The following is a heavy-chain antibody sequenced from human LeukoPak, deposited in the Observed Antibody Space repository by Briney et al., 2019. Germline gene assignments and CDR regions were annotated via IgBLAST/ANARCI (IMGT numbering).Heavy chain of an antibody. CDR1: RFTFDDYA. V-gene: IGHV3-43*02. CDR3: AKDIAAAGINWFDP. CDR2: IIGDGGST. J-gene: IGHJ5*02. D-gene: IGHD6-13*01. Sequence: LSRADSRFTFDDYAMQWVRQAPGRGVEWVSLIIGDGGSTYYTDSVKGRLTISRDNIKNSMYLQMNSLRTEDTALYYCAKDIAAAGINWFDPWGQGTLVTVSS.